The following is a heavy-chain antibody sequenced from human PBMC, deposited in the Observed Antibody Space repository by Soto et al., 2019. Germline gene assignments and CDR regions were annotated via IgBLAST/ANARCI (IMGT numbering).Heavy chain of an antibody. D-gene: IGHD3-22*01. CDR3: ARQIYDSDTGPNFQYYFDA. V-gene: IGHV5-10-1*01. CDR1: GYTFAGYW. J-gene: IGHJ4*02. CDR2: IDPSDSPT. Sequence: PGESLKISCKGSGYTFAGYWIAWVRQKPGKGLELRGRIDPSDSPTYYSPSYRGYVPISATKSTTTVFLQWSSLRASDTAMYYCARQIYDSDTGPNFQYYFDAWGQGTPVTVSS.